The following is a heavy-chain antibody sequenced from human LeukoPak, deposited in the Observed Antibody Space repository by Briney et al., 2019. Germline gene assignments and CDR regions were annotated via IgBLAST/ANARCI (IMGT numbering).Heavy chain of an antibody. Sequence: ASVKVSCKASGYTFTSYYMHWVRQAPGQGLEWMGIINPSGGSTSYAQKFQGRVTITADKSTSTAYMELSSLRSEDTAVYYCARDSDSSSSGNYYYYYMDVWGKGTTVTVSS. J-gene: IGHJ6*03. D-gene: IGHD6-6*01. CDR2: INPSGGST. V-gene: IGHV1-46*01. CDR3: ARDSDSSSSGNYYYYYMDV. CDR1: GYTFTSYY.